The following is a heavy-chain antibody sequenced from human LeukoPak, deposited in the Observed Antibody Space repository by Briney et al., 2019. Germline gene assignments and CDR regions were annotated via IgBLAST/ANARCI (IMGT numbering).Heavy chain of an antibody. CDR3: ASITRGYSYGYGGDY. CDR1: GYTFTSYY. J-gene: IGHJ4*02. CDR2: INPSGGST. Sequence: GASVKVSCKASGYTFTSYYMHWVRQAPGQGLEWMGIINPSGGSTSYAQKFQGRVTMTRDTSTSTVYMELSSLRSEDTAVYYCASITRGYSYGYGGDYWGQGTLVTVSS. D-gene: IGHD5-18*01. V-gene: IGHV1-46*01.